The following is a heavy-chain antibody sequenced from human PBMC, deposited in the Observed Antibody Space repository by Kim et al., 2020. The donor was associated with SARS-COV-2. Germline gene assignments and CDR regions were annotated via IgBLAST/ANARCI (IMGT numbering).Heavy chain of an antibody. J-gene: IGHJ4*02. CDR3: ATDDYGSGSYLPRFDY. CDR2: FDPEDGET. Sequence: ASVKVSCKVSGYTLTELSMHWVRQAPGKGLEWMGGFDPEDGETIYAQKFQGRVTMTEDTSTDTAYMELSSLRSEDTAVYYCATDDYGSGSYLPRFDYWGQGTLVTVSS. V-gene: IGHV1-24*01. D-gene: IGHD3-10*01. CDR1: GYTLTELS.